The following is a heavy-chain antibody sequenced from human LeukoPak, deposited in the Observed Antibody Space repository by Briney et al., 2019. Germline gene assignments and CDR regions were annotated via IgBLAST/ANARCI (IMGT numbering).Heavy chain of an antibody. CDR3: ARVRRGYDFWSGPGGHYFDY. J-gene: IGHJ4*02. CDR2: IYYSGST. V-gene: IGHV4-30-4*08. CDR1: GGSISSGDCY. D-gene: IGHD3-3*01. Sequence: SSETLSLTCTVSGGSISSGDCYWSWIRQPPGKGLEWIGYIYYSGSTYYNPSLKSRVTISVDTSKNQFSLKLSSVTAADTAVYYCARVRRGYDFWSGPGGHYFDYWGQGTLVTVSS.